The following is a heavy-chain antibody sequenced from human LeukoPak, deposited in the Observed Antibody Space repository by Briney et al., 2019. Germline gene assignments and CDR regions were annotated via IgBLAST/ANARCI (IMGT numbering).Heavy chain of an antibody. CDR3: ARDCSGGNCYLGVIDY. J-gene: IGHJ4*02. CDR2: IYTSGYT. Sequence: SETLSLTCTVSGDSLSSSYWSWVRQPAGKGLEWIGRIYTSGYTNYNPSLKSRVTMSIDTSKNQFSLKLTSVTAADAAVYYCARDCSGGNCYLGVIDYWGQGTQVTVSS. CDR1: GDSLSSSY. D-gene: IGHD2-15*01. V-gene: IGHV4-4*07.